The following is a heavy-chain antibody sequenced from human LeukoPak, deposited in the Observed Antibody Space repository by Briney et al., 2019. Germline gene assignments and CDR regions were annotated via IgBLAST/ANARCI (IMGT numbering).Heavy chain of an antibody. CDR3: ARSAAYYNEADI. D-gene: IGHD3-9*01. V-gene: IGHV1-46*01. J-gene: IGHJ3*02. CDR1: GYTFSDYY. Sequence: GASVKVSCKASGYTFSDYYMHWVRQAPGQGLEWMGIINPSGGSTTYAQKFQGRLTMTSATSTSTVYMELSSLRSEDTAVYYCARSAAYYNEADIWGQGTMVTVSS. CDR2: INPSGGST.